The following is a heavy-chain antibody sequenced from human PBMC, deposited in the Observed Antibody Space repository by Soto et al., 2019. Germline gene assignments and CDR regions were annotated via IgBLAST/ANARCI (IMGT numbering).Heavy chain of an antibody. Sequence: GGSLRLSCAASGFTSSSYWMSWVRQAPGKGLEWVANIKQDGSEKYYVDSVKGRFTISRDNAKNSLYLQMNSLRAEDTAVYYCAREQIVVVVAATDYYYYMDVWGKGTTVTVSS. V-gene: IGHV3-7*01. CDR1: GFTSSSYW. D-gene: IGHD2-15*01. J-gene: IGHJ6*03. CDR3: AREQIVVVVAATDYYYYMDV. CDR2: IKQDGSEK.